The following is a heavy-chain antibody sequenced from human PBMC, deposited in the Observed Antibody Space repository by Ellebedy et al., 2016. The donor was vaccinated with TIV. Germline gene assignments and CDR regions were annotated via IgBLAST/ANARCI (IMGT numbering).Heavy chain of an antibody. V-gene: IGHV4-59*12. CDR3: ARDYPAGTFDY. CDR1: GGSISSYY. CDR2: IYYSGST. J-gene: IGHJ4*02. Sequence: SETLSLXCTVSGGSISSYYWSWIRQPPGKGLEWIGSIYYSGSTYYNPSLKSRVTISVDTSKNQFSLKLSSVTAADTAVYYCARDYPAGTFDYWGQGTLVTVSS.